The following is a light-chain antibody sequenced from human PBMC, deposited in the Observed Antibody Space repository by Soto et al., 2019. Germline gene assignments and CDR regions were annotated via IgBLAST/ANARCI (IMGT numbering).Light chain of an antibody. CDR2: EVT. CDR3: TSYTTGRTYV. J-gene: IGLJ1*01. Sequence: QSVLTQPASLSGSPGQSITISCTGTSSDVGGYDYVSWYQQHPGKAPKFMIYEVTNRPSGVSHRFSGSKSGNTASLTISGLQAEDEADYYCTSYTTGRTYVFGTGTKVTVL. V-gene: IGLV2-14*01. CDR1: SSDVGGYDY.